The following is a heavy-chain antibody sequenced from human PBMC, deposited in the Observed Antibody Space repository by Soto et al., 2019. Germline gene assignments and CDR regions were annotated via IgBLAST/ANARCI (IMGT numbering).Heavy chain of an antibody. CDR2: IYYSGIT. CDR1: GGSITSSSYY. D-gene: IGHD4-17*01. J-gene: IGHJ6*03. V-gene: IGHV4-39*01. CDR3: ARSPKFYGDHYMDV. Sequence: SETLSLTCTVSGGSITSSSYYWGWIRQPPGKGLEWIGSIYYSGITHYNPSLKSRVTISIDTSKNQFSLKLSSVTAADTAVYYCARSPKFYGDHYMDVWGIGTTVTVSS.